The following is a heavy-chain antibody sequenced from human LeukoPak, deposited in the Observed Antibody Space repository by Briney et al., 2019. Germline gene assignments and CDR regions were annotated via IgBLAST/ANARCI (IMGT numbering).Heavy chain of an antibody. CDR3: AKIVLTREMATTLDAFDI. CDR2: ISGSGGRT. CDR1: GFTFSTYA. Sequence: GGSLRLSCAASGFTFSTYAMSWVRQTPRKGLEWVSAISGSGGRTFYADSVKGRFTISRDNSMSTLFLQMNSLRAEDTAVYYCAKIVLTREMATTLDAFDIWGQGTMVTVSS. J-gene: IGHJ3*02. V-gene: IGHV3-23*01. D-gene: IGHD5-24*01.